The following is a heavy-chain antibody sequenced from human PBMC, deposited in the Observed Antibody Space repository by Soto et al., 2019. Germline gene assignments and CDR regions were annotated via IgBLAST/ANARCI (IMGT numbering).Heavy chain of an antibody. D-gene: IGHD2-2*01. Sequence: PGGSLRLSCAASGFTFSSYAMHWVRQAPGKGLERVAVISYDGSNKYYADSVKGRFTISRDNSKNTLYLQMNSLRAEDTAVYYCARDRQILGYCSSTSCSNFDYWGQGTLVTVSS. CDR3: ARDRQILGYCSSTSCSNFDY. CDR2: ISYDGSNK. CDR1: GFTFSSYA. J-gene: IGHJ4*02. V-gene: IGHV3-30-3*01.